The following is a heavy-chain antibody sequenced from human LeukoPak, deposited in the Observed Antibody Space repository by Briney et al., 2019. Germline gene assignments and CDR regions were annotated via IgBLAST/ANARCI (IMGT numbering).Heavy chain of an antibody. V-gene: IGHV3-23*01. CDR2: ITSSGGST. J-gene: IGHJ4*02. Sequence: GGSPRLSCAASGFTFSGYAMSWVRQAPGKGLEWVSSITSSGGSTYYAGSVKGQFTISRGNSKNTVYLQMNSLRAEDTAVYYCAKDRPNYYDSSGHYYRRNGDYWGQGTLVTVSS. D-gene: IGHD3-22*01. CDR1: GFTFSGYA. CDR3: AKDRPNYYDSSGHYYRRNGDY.